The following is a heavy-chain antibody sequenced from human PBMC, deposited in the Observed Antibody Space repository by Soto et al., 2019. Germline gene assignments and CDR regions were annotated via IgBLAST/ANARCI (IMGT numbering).Heavy chain of an antibody. V-gene: IGHV4-30-4*01. CDR3: ARYGEYVGYHFDY. CDR2: IYYSGTT. Sequence: QVQLQESGPGLVKPSQTLSLTCTVSGVSISSENYYWSWIRQPPGKGLEWIGYIYYSGTTYYNPSLKSRVTISVDTSKNQFSLKLSSVTAADTAVYYCARYGEYVGYHFDYWGQGTLVTVSS. J-gene: IGHJ4*02. D-gene: IGHD4-17*01. CDR1: GVSISSENYY.